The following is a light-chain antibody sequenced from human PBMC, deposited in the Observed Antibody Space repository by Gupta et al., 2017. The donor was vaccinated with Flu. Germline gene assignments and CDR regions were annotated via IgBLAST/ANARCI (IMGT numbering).Light chain of an antibody. CDR1: QSVSSSY. V-gene: IGKV3-20*01. CDR2: GAS. J-gene: IGKJ1*01. CDR3: QQYGSSPPWT. Sequence: EIVLTQSPGTLSLSPGERATLSCRASQSVSSSYLAWYQQKPGQAPRLLIYGASSRDTSIPDRFSGSGCGTDFTLTIIRREQEDFAVYYCQQYGSSPPWTFGQGTKVEIK.